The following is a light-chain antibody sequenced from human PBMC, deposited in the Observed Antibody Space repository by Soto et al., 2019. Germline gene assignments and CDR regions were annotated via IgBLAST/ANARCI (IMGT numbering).Light chain of an antibody. CDR3: QQYDNWPWT. V-gene: IGKV3-15*01. J-gene: IGKJ1*01. CDR1: QSISFN. CDR2: GAS. Sequence: DIVLTQSPGTLSLSPGERVTLSCRASQSISFNLAWYQQKPGQAPRLLIHGASTRAPGFPARFSGSGSGTDFTLTISSLQSEDFAVYYCQQYDNWPWTFGQGTKVDIK.